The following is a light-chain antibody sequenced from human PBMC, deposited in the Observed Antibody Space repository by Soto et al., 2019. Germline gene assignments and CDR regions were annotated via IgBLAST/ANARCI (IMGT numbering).Light chain of an antibody. CDR1: SRDVGGYNY. CDR2: DVS. Sequence: QSALTQPASVSGSPGQSITISCTGTSRDVGGYNYVSWYQQYPGKAPKLMIYDVSNRPSGVSNRFSGSKSGYTASLTISGLQAEDEADYYCTSYTSNSTVIVGGGTKLTAL. V-gene: IGLV2-14*01. J-gene: IGLJ2*01. CDR3: TSYTSNSTVI.